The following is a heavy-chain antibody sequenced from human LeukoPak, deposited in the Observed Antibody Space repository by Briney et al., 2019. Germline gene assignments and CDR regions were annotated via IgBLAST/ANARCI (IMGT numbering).Heavy chain of an antibody. CDR2: ISAYNGNT. CDR1: GYTFTSYG. Sequence: ASVKVSCKASGYTFTSYGISWVRQAPGQGLEWMGWISAYNGNTNYAQKLQGRVTMTTDTSTSTAYMELRSLRSDDTAVYYCARSQNRIEAYCGGDCYNDAFDIWGQGTMVTVSS. CDR3: ARSQNRIEAYCGGDCYNDAFDI. V-gene: IGHV1-18*01. J-gene: IGHJ3*02. D-gene: IGHD2-21*02.